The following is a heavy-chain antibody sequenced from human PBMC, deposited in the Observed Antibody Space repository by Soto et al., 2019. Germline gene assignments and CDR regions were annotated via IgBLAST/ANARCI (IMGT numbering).Heavy chain of an antibody. V-gene: IGHV3-30*18. CDR2: ISKDGSNK. D-gene: IGHD3-9*01. CDR1: GFTFSNYA. J-gene: IGHJ4*02. Sequence: GVSLRLSCAVSGFTFSNYAMHWVRQAPGKGLEWVAVISKDGSNKYYGDFVKGRFTISRDSSKNTLYLQMNSLREEDTAVYYCAKETGPQGGFDYWGQGTLVTVSS. CDR3: AKETGPQGGFDY.